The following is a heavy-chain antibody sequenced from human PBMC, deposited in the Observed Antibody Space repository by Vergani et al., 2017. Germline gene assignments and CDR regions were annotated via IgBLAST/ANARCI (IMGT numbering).Heavy chain of an antibody. CDR1: GFTFDDYA. CDR2: ISWNSGSI. V-gene: IGHV3-9*01. J-gene: IGHJ4*02. Sequence: EVQLVESGGGLVQPGRSLRLSCAASGFTFDDYAMHWVRQAPGKGLEWVSGISWNSGSIGYADSVKGRFTISRDDAKNSLYLQMNSLRSEETALYYCAKDKGRCGDYGPCDYWGQGTLVTVSS. CDR3: AKDKGRCGDYGPCDY. D-gene: IGHD4-17*01.